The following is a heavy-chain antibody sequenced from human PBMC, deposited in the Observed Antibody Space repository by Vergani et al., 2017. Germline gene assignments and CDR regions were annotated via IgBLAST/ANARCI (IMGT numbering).Heavy chain of an antibody. CDR2: IYTSGST. D-gene: IGHD3-3*01. CDR1: GGSISSGSYY. V-gene: IGHV4-61*02. CDR3: AREGDFYYYYYMDV. Sequence: QVQLQESGPGLVKPSQTLSLTCTVSGGSISSGSYYWSWIRQPAGKGLEWIVRIYTSGSTNYNPSLTSRVTISVDTSKNQFSLTLSSVTAADTAVYYCAREGDFYYYYYMDVWGKGTTVTVSS. J-gene: IGHJ6*03.